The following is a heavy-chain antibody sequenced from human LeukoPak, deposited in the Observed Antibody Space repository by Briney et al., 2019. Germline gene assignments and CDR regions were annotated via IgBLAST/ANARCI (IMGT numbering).Heavy chain of an antibody. V-gene: IGHV1-2*06. CDR1: GYTFTGYY. D-gene: IGHD3-10*01. J-gene: IGHJ6*02. CDR3: ARGWFGAKYYYYGMDV. Sequence: ASVKVSCKASGYTFTGYYMHWVRQAPGQGLEWMGRINPNSGGTNYAQKFQGRVTMIRDTSISTAYMELSRLRSDDTAVYYCARGWFGAKYYYYGMDVWGQGTTVTVSS. CDR2: INPNSGGT.